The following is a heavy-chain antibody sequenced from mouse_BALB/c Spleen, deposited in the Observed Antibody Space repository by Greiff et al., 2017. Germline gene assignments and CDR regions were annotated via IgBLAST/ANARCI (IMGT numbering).Heavy chain of an antibody. CDR2: ISYSGST. CDR3: ARSPFYDSYAMDY. D-gene: IGHD2-10*01. V-gene: IGHV3-2*02. J-gene: IGHJ4*01. CDR1: GYSITSDYA. Sequence: EVQLQESGPGLVKPSQSLSLTCTVTGYSITSDYAWNWIRQFPGNKLEWMGYISYSGSTSYNPSLKSRISITRDTSKNQFFLQLNSVTTEDTATYYCARSPFYDSYAMDYWGQGTSVTVSS.